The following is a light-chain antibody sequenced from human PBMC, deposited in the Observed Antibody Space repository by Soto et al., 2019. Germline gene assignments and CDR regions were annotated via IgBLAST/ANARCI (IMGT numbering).Light chain of an antibody. CDR3: QQYDNWPWT. Sequence: EIVMTQSPATLSVSLGGRATLSYRASQTISGTLAWYQQKPGQAPRLLIHGASTRAPGFPARFSGSGSGTDFTLTISSLQSEEVAVYYCQQYDNWPWTFGQGTKVDI. V-gene: IGKV3-15*01. J-gene: IGKJ1*01. CDR1: QTISGT. CDR2: GAS.